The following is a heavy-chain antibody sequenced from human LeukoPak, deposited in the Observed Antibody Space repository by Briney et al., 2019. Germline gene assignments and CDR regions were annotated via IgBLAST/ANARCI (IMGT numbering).Heavy chain of an antibody. CDR3: ARGLGGHSYGPRVDY. Sequence: SETLSLTCAVYGGSFSGYYWSWIRQPPGKGLEWIGEINHSGGTNYNPSLKSRVTISVDTSKNQFSLKLSSVTAADTAVYYCARGLGGHSYGPRVDYWGQGTLVTVSS. V-gene: IGHV4-34*01. D-gene: IGHD5-18*01. CDR2: INHSGGT. CDR1: GGSFSGYY. J-gene: IGHJ4*02.